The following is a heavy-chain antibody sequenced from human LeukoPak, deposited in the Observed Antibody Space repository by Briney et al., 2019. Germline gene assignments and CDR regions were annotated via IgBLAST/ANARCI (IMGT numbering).Heavy chain of an antibody. Sequence: PSETLSLTCFVSGGSISSSSYYWGWIRQPPGKGLEWIGSIYYRGSTYYNPSLKSRVTISVDTSKNQFSLRLSSVTAADTAVYYCARDNGDYALDYWGQGTLVTASS. CDR2: IYYRGST. V-gene: IGHV4-39*02. CDR3: ARDNGDYALDY. D-gene: IGHD4-17*01. CDR1: GGSISSSSYY. J-gene: IGHJ4*02.